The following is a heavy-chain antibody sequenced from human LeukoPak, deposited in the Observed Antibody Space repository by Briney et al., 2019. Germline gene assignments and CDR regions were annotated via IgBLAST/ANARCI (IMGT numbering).Heavy chain of an antibody. Sequence: ASVKVSCKASGYTFTSYDINWVRQATGQGLEWMGWMNPNSGNTGYAQKFQGRVTITADKSTSTAYMELSSLRSEDTAVYYCATEGKMVRGVYTDYWGQGTLVTVSS. V-gene: IGHV1-8*03. D-gene: IGHD3-10*01. J-gene: IGHJ4*02. CDR3: ATEGKMVRGVYTDY. CDR1: GYTFTSYD. CDR2: MNPNSGNT.